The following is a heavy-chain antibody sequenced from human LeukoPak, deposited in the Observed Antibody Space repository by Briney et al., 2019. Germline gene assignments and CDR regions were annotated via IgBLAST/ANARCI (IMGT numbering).Heavy chain of an antibody. CDR3: ARGSREPL. V-gene: IGHV4-39*07. D-gene: IGHD1-26*01. CDR2: FYDSGST. J-gene: IGHJ4*02. CDR1: GGSIRSRNYY. Sequence: SETLSLTCTVSGGSIRSRNYYWDWIRQPPGKGLEWIGNFYDSGSTYYNPSLKSRVTISGDTSKNQFSLKLYSVTAADTAVYYCARGSREPLWGQGTLVTVSS.